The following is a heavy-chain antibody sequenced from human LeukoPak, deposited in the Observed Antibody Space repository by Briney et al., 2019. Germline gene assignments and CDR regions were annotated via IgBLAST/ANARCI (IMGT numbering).Heavy chain of an antibody. CDR1: GYTFTAYY. V-gene: IGHV1-69*13. D-gene: IGHD1-26*01. J-gene: IGHJ4*02. Sequence: ASVKVSCKASGYTFTAYYIHWVRQAPGQGLEWMGGIIPIFGTANYAQKFQGRVTITADQSTSTAYMELSSLRSEDTAVYYCARSTVGGITLAYWGQGTLVTVSS. CDR2: IIPIFGTA. CDR3: ARSTVGGITLAY.